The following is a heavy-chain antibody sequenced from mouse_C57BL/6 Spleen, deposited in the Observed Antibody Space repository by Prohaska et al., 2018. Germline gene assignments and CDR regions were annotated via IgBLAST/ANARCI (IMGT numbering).Heavy chain of an antibody. D-gene: IGHD2-3*01. V-gene: IGHV1-39*01. J-gene: IGHJ2*01. CDR3: ARGEVDGYYFDY. CDR2: INPNYGTT. Sequence: VKQSNGKSLEWIGVINPNYGTTSYNQKFKGKATLTVDQSSSTAYMQLNSLTSEDSAVYYCARGEVDGYYFDYWGQGTTLTVSS.